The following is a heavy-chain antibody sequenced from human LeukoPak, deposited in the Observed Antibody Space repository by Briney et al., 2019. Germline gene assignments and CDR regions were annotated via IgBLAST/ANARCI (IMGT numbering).Heavy chain of an antibody. Sequence: PSETLSLTCTVSGGSISSGGYYWSWTRQHPGKGLEWIGYIYYSGSTYYNPSLKSRVTISVDTSKNQFSLKLSSVTAADTAVYYCARDRGDGFDYWGQGTLVTVSS. CDR1: GGSISSGGYY. CDR2: IYYSGST. D-gene: IGHD3-16*01. V-gene: IGHV4-31*03. CDR3: ARDRGDGFDY. J-gene: IGHJ4*02.